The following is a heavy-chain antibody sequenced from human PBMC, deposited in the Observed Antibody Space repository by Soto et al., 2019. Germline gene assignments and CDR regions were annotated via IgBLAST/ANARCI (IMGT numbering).Heavy chain of an antibody. J-gene: IGHJ6*04. V-gene: IGHV1-58*01. D-gene: IGHD3-16*02. CDR2: IVVGSGNT. CDR3: AVNFPRRIVDYYSYSVMDV. Sequence: GASVKVSCKASGFTFTSSAVQWVRQARGQRLEWIGWIVVGSGNTNYAQKFQERVTITRDMSTSTAYMELSSLRSEDTAVYYCAVNFPRRIVDYYSYSVMDVWGKGTTVTVSP. CDR1: GFTFTSSA.